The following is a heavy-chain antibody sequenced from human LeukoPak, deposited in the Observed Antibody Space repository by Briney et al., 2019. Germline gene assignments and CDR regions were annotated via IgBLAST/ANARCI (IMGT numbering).Heavy chain of an antibody. D-gene: IGHD2-15*01. CDR3: AKNGDRGAYCSGGSCYPYYYYYIDV. CDR1: GFTFSDYS. V-gene: IGHV3-30*02. Sequence: GGSLRLSCAASGFTFSDYSMHWVRQAPGKGLNWVAFIRYDGNNKYYADSVKGRFTISRDNSKNTLCLQMNTLRAEDTAIYYCAKNGDRGAYCSGGSCYPYYYYYIDVWGKATTVTISS. CDR2: IRYDGNNK. J-gene: IGHJ6*03.